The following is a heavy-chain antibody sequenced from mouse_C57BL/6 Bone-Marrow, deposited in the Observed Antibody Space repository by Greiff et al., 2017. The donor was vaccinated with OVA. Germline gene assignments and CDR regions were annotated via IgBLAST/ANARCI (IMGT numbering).Heavy chain of an antibody. J-gene: IGHJ2*01. CDR1: GYSITSGYY. CDR2: ISYDGSN. V-gene: IGHV3-6*01. D-gene: IGHD1-1*01. CDR3: ARLRHEVYFDY. Sequence: EVQVEESGPGLVKPSQSLSLTCSVTGYSITSGYYWNWIRQLPGNKLEWMGYISYDGSNNYKPSLKNRISITRDTSKNQFFLKLNSVTTEDTATYYCARLRHEVYFDYWGQGTTLTVSS.